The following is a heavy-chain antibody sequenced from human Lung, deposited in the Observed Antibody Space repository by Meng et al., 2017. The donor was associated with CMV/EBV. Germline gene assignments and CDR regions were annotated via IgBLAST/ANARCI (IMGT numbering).Heavy chain of an antibody. CDR2: IRFDGTNK. Sequence: SXAASGFTFSSYAMHWVRQAPGKGLEWVANIRFDGTNKYHADCVKGRFTISRDNSKNTLYLQMNSLRAEDTAGYYWAKRGDSSGTYAMDVWGQGXTVTVSS. V-gene: IGHV3-30*02. J-gene: IGHJ6*02. CDR3: AKRGDSSGTYAMDV. CDR1: GFTFSSYA. D-gene: IGHD3-22*01.